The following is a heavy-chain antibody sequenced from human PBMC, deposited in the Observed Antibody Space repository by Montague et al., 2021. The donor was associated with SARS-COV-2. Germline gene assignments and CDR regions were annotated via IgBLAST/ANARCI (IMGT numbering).Heavy chain of an antibody. J-gene: IGHJ4*02. Sequence: SETLSLTCAVYGGSFSAYFWTWIRQPPGKGLEWIGEINHRGTSNYNPSLKSRVSLSVDTSKNQFSLYLGSVTAADTAVYYCARGRQHFNMIVVVMTGGEYYFDYWGQGTLVTVSS. D-gene: IGHD3-22*01. CDR1: GGSFSAYF. CDR2: INHRGTS. V-gene: IGHV4-34*01. CDR3: ARGRQHFNMIVVVMTGGEYYFDY.